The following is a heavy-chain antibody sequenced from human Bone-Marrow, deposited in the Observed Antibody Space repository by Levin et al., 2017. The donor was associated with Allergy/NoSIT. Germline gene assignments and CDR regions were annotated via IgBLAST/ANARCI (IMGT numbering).Heavy chain of an antibody. CDR2: IKPDDGGT. Sequence: ASVKVSCKASGYTFTSYYVYWVRQAPGQGLEWLGTIKPDDGGTTYGQKFQGRVTMTRDTSASTVYMELSSLRYDDTAVYYCAREACSTSIGYSYMDVWGQGATVTVSS. CDR3: AREACSTSIGYSYMDV. V-gene: IGHV1-46*01. D-gene: IGHD6-13*01. CDR1: GYTFTSYY. J-gene: IGHJ6*03.